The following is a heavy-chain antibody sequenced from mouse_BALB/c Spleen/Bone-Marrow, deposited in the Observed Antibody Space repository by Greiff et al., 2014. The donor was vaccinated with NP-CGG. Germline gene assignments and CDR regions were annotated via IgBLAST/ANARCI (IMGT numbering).Heavy chain of an antibody. CDR3: ARVITWYFDV. CDR2: ISSGGSYT. J-gene: IGHJ1*01. Sequence: VQLKESGGGLVKPGGSLKLSCAASGFTFSSYAMSWVRQTPEKRLEWVATISSGGSYTYYPDSVKGRFTISRDNAKNTLYLQMSSLRSEDTAMYYCARVITWYFDVWRAGTTVTVSS. D-gene: IGHD2-4*01. V-gene: IGHV5-9-3*01. CDR1: GFTFSSYA.